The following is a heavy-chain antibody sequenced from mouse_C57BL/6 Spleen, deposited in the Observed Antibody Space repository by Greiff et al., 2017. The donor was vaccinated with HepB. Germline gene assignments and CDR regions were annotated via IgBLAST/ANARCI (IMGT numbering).Heavy chain of an antibody. CDR3: AREDGYLWYFDV. CDR1: GYAFTNYL. J-gene: IGHJ1*03. D-gene: IGHD2-3*01. V-gene: IGHV1-54*01. Sequence: QVQLQQSGAELVRPGTSVKVSCKASGYAFTNYLIEWVKQRPGQGLEWIGVINPGSGGTNYNEKFKGKATLTADKSSSPAYMQLSSLTSEDSAVYFCAREDGYLWYFDVWGTGTTVTVSS. CDR2: INPGSGGT.